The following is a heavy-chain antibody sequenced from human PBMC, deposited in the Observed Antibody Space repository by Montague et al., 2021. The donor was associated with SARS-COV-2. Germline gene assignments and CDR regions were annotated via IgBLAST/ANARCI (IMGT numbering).Heavy chain of an antibody. Sequence: SETPSLTCAVYGGSFSGYYWTWIRQPPGKGLEWVGEINDRGSTNYNPSFESRLTMSVDTSKNQFSLRLKSVSAADTAVYYCAKGQVTIFGVLIMLPAAGAGDVWGQGTTVTVSS. J-gene: IGHJ3*01. V-gene: IGHV4-34*01. D-gene: IGHD3-3*01. CDR3: AKGQVTIFGVLIMLPAAGAGDV. CDR2: INDRGST. CDR1: GGSFSGYY.